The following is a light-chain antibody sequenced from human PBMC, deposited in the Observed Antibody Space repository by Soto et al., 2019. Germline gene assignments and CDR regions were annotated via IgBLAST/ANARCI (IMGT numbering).Light chain of an antibody. CDR3: QQYGSSRT. V-gene: IGKV3-20*01. Sequence: MTQSQGTLSLSPGVRATLSCRASQSVSSSYLAWYQQKPGQAPRLLIYGASSRATGIPDRFSGSGSGTDFTLTISRLEPEDFAVYYCQQYGSSRTFGQGTKVDIK. J-gene: IGKJ1*01. CDR1: QSVSSSY. CDR2: GAS.